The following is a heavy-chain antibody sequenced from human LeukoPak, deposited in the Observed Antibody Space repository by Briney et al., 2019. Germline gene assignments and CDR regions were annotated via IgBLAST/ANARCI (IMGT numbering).Heavy chain of an antibody. J-gene: IGHJ4*02. CDR3: ARDAHTYCGGDCYSDY. D-gene: IGHD2-21*01. CDR1: GFTFSSYA. V-gene: IGHV3-23*01. CDR2: ISGSGGST. Sequence: PGGSLRLSCAASGFTFSSYAMSWVRQAPGKGLEWVSAISGSGGSTYYADSVKGRFTISRDNAKNSLYLQMNSLRAEDTAVYYCARDAHTYCGGDCYSDYWGQGILVTVSS.